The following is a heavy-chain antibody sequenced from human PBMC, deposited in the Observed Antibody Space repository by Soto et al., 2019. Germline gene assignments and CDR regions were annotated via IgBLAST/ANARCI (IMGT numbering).Heavy chain of an antibody. CDR1: GGSFSGYY. CDR3: ARVFPSYCGGDCSYFDS. J-gene: IGHJ4*02. D-gene: IGHD2-21*02. V-gene: IGHV4-34*01. Sequence: SETLSLTCAVYGGSFSGYYWSWIRQPPGKGLEWIGEINHSGSTKSNPSLKSRVTMSVDMSKNQFSLRLTSVTAADTAVYYCARVFPSYCGGDCSYFDSWGQGTLVTVSS. CDR2: INHSGST.